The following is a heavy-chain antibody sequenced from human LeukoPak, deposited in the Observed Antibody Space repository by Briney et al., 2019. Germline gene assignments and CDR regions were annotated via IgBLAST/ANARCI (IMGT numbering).Heavy chain of an antibody. CDR2: ITTSSSYI. Sequence: RSGGSLRLSCAASGFIFSTYDMSWVRQAPGKGLEWVSSITTSSSYIYYADSVRGRFAISRDNAKNSLYLQMNSLRADDTALYYCARFQCSGGGFRISYFNMGVWGQGTTVTVSS. CDR3: ARFQCSGGGFRISYFNMGV. V-gene: IGHV3-21*01. CDR1: GFIFSTYD. J-gene: IGHJ6*02. D-gene: IGHD2-15*01.